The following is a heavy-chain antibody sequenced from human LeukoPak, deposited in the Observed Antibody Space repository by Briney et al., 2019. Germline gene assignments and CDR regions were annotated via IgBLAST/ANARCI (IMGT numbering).Heavy chain of an antibody. CDR2: VDPEDGET. CDR3: ATGVQLLEMDY. V-gene: IGHV1-69-2*01. J-gene: IGHJ4*02. CDR1: GYTFTDYY. Sequence: GASMNVSCKASGYTFTDYYTHWVQQAPGKGLEWMGRVDPEDGETIYAEKFQGRVTITADTSTDTADMELSSLRSEDTAIYYCATGVQLLEMDYWGQGTLVTVSS. D-gene: IGHD1-1*01.